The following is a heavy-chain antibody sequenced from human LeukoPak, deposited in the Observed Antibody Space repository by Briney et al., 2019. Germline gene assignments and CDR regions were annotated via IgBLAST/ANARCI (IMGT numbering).Heavy chain of an antibody. V-gene: IGHV3-53*01. CDR1: GFTVRTDY. J-gene: IGHJ4*02. CDR2: IYSDGST. CDR3: TRSASGSYPIVH. D-gene: IGHD1-26*01. Sequence: PGGSLRLSCAASGFTVRTDYMTWVRQAPGKGLEWVSIIYSDGSTYYADSVRGRFSISRDNSKNTVYLQMNSLRAEDTAVYYCTRSASGSYPIVHWGQGTLVTVSS.